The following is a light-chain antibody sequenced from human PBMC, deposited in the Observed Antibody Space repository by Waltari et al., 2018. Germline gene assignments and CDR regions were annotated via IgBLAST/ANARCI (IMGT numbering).Light chain of an antibody. J-gene: IGKJ1*01. CDR3: QQYANTPRT. Sequence: DIVMTQSPDSLAVSLGERATVNCKSSQSVLYSPNNKNYLAWYQQKPGQPTKLLIYWASTRESGVPDRVSGSGSGTDFTLTISSLQAEDVAVYYCQQYANTPRTFGQGTTVEIK. CDR1: QSVLYSPNNKNY. V-gene: IGKV4-1*01. CDR2: WAS.